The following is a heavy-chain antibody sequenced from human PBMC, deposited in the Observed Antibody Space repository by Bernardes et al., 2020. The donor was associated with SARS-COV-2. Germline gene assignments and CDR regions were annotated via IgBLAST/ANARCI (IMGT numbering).Heavy chain of an antibody. D-gene: IGHD1-26*01. J-gene: IGHJ3*02. Sequence: ASVKVSCKASGYTFTGYYRHWVRQAPGQGLEWMGWINPNSGVTNYAQNFEGRVTMTRDTSLSTAYMGLSRLGSNDTAVYYCARDLDRLYSGSRTDAFDIWGQGTMVTVSS. CDR3: ARDLDRLYSGSRTDAFDI. V-gene: IGHV1-2*02. CDR1: GYTFTGYY. CDR2: INPNSGVT.